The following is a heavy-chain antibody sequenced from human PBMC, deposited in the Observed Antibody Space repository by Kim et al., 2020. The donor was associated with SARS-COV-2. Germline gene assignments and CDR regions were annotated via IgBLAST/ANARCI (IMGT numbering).Heavy chain of an antibody. Sequence: GGSLRLSCAASGFTFSSYEMNWVRQAPGKGLEWVSYISSSGSTIYYADSVKGRFTISRDNAKNSLYLQMNSLRAEDTAVYYCARLVELAPVDYWGQGTLVTVSS. CDR1: GFTFSSYE. J-gene: IGHJ4*02. CDR3: ARLVELAPVDY. D-gene: IGHD2-8*02. V-gene: IGHV3-48*03. CDR2: ISSSGSTI.